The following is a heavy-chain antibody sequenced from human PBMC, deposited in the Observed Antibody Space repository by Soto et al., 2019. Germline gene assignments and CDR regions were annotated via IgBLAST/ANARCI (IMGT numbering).Heavy chain of an antibody. CDR1: GASIASVGSN. V-gene: IGHV4-31*03. CDR3: ARVGGINWFDP. Sequence: QVKLQEPGPGLVKLSQTLSLTCTVPGASIASVGSNGSWIRQNPGKGLKWIGYIYYSGSTYYTPSLKSRVTISVDTSKNQFSLKLSSVTAADTAVYYCARVGGINWFDPWGQGTLVTVSS. D-gene: IGHD1-20*01. J-gene: IGHJ5*02. CDR2: IYYSGST.